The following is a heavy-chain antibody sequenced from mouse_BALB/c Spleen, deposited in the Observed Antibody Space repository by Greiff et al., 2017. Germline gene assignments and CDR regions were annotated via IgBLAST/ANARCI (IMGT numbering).Heavy chain of an antibody. Sequence: QVQLKESGPGLVAPSQSLSITCTASGFSLTSYCVHWVRQPPGKGLEWLGVIWAGGSTNYNSALMSRLSISKDNSKSQVFLKMNSLQTDDTAMYYCAGTLTTVARGDWYFDVWGAGTTVTVSS. J-gene: IGHJ1*01. CDR2: IWAGGST. CDR1: GFSLTSYC. D-gene: IGHD1-1*01. V-gene: IGHV2-9*02. CDR3: AGTLTTVARGDWYFDV.